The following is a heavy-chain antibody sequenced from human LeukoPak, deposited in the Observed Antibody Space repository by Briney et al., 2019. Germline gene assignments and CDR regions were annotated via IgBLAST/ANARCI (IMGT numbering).Heavy chain of an antibody. D-gene: IGHD3-10*01. J-gene: IGHJ4*02. CDR2: ISAYNGNT. CDR1: GYTFTRYS. CDR3: ARDRRKLEDPPGDY. Sequence: SSVKVTCKSSGYTFTRYSLSWVRQAPGQGLEWMGWISAYNGNTNYAQNFQGRVTMTTDTSTSTVYMELRGLRSDDTAVYYCARDRRKLEDPPGDYWGQGTLVTVSS. V-gene: IGHV1-18*04.